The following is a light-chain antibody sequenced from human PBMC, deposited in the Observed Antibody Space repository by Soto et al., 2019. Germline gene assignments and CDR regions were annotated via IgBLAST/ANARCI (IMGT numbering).Light chain of an antibody. V-gene: IGLV2-23*01. CDR2: EGS. J-gene: IGLJ2*01. CDR3: CSYAGSGDVV. CDR1: SSDVGSYNL. Sequence: QSVLTQPASVSGSPGQSNTISCTGTSSDVGSYNLVSWYQQHPGKAPKLMIYEGSKRPSGVSNRFSGSKSGNTASLTISGLQAEDEADYYCCSYAGSGDVVFGGGTKLTVL.